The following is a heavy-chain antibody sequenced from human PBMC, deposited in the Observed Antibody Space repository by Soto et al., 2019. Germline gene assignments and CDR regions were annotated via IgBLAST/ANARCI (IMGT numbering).Heavy chain of an antibody. D-gene: IGHD3-22*01. V-gene: IGHV2-70*11. J-gene: IGHJ4*02. CDR3: ARTYYYDSSGYAPFDY. CDR2: IDWDDDK. CDR1: GFSLSTSGMC. Sequence: KSGPTLVNPTQTLTLTCTFSGFSLSTSGMCVSWIRQPPGKALEWLARIDWDDDKYYSKSLKTRLTISKDTSKNQVVLTMTIMDLVDTATFYCARTYYYDSSGYAPFDYWGQGTLVTVSS.